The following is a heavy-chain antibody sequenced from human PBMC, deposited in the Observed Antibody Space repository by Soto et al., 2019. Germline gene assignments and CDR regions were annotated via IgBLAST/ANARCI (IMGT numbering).Heavy chain of an antibody. CDR2: IYYSGRT. CDR1: GGSIRSGGHY. V-gene: IGHV4-31*03. CDR3: VVGLEDVVGGQIDY. J-gene: IGHJ4*02. D-gene: IGHD2-15*01. Sequence: SETLSLTCTVSGGSIRSGGHYWTWIRQLPGQGLEWIGYIYYSGRTYYSPSLQSRLTISVDTSQNQFSLRLTSVTAADTAVYYCVVGLEDVVGGQIDYWGQGALVTVSS.